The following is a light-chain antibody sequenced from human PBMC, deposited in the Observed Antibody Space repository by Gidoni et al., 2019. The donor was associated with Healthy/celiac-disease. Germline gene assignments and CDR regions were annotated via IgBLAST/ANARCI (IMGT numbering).Light chain of an antibody. J-gene: IGKJ2*01. Sequence: ELVLTQSPGTLSLSPGERATLSCRASQSVSSSYLAWYQQKPGQATRLLIYGSSSRATGIPDRFSGSGSGTDFTITISRLEPEDFAVYYWQQYGSAPYTFGQGTKLEIK. CDR2: GSS. CDR3: QQYGSAPYT. CDR1: QSVSSSY. V-gene: IGKV3-20*01.